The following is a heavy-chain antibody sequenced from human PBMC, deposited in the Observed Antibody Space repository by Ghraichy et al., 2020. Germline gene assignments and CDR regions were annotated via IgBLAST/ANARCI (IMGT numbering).Heavy chain of an antibody. CDR2: ITRNGRNT. Sequence: GGSLRLSCSASGFTFSSYVVHWVRQAPGKGLEYVSAITRNGRNTYYADSVKGRFTISRDNSKNTLYLQMSSLRAEDTAVYSCVSGSYPVYHWGQGTLVTVSS. V-gene: IGHV3-64D*06. CDR3: VSGSYPVYH. J-gene: IGHJ1*01. CDR1: GFTFSSYV. D-gene: IGHD1-26*01.